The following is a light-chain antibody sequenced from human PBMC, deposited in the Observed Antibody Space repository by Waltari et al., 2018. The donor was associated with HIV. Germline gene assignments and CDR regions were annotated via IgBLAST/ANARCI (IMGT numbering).Light chain of an antibody. J-gene: IGLJ1*01. V-gene: IGLV2-11*01. CDR2: EVN. CDR1: SSDMGHFDY. Sequence: QSALTQPRSVSGSPGQSVTISCTGNSSDMGHFDYVSWYQQFPGKAPKVIIYEVNQRPSGVPDRFTGSKSGITASLTISGLQGEDEADYYCCSYAGAYTYVFGTGTKVTVL. CDR3: CSYAGAYTYV.